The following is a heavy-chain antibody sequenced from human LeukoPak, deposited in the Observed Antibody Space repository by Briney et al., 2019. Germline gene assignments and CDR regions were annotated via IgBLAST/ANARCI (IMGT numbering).Heavy chain of an antibody. CDR2: IYYSGST. CDR3: ARDGYNLSDI. CDR1: GGSISSGGYY. V-gene: IGHV4-61*08. D-gene: IGHD5-24*01. Sequence: SETLSLTCTVSGGSISSGGYYWSWIRQPPGKGLEWIGYIYYSGSTNYSPSLKSRVTISVDTSKNQFSLKLSSVTAADTAVYYCARDGYNLSDIWGQGTMVTVSS. J-gene: IGHJ3*02.